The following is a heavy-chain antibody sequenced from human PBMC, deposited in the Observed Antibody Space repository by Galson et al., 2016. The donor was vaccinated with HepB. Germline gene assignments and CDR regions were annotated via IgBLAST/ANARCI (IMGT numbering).Heavy chain of an antibody. CDR2: IHHRGGT. Sequence: ETLSLTCAVYGGSFKDYYWSWIRQPPGKGLEWIGEIHHRGGTNYSPSLKSRVNISLDTSKKQFSLRLSSVTAADTAVYYCARGPGVSTFGVVRKSNLDFWGQGTLVTVSS. D-gene: IGHD3-3*01. V-gene: IGHV4-34*01. J-gene: IGHJ4*02. CDR3: ARGPGVSTFGVVRKSNLDF. CDR1: GGSFKDYY.